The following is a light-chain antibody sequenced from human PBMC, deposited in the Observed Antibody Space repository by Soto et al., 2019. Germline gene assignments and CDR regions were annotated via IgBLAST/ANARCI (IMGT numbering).Light chain of an antibody. CDR3: CSYTTSNTRQIV. J-gene: IGLJ1*01. CDR1: SSDVGGYNY. CDR2: DVS. Sequence: QSVLTQPASVSGSPGQSITISCTGTSSDVGGYNYVSWYQQHPGKAPKFMIYDVSNRPSGVSNRFSGSKSGNTASLTISGLQAEDEAEYYCCSYTTSNTRQIVFGTGPKVTVL. V-gene: IGLV2-14*01.